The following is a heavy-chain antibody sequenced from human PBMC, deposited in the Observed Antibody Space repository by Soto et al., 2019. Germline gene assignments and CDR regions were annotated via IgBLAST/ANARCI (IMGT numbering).Heavy chain of an antibody. CDR2: ISAYNGNT. CDR3: ARDTGCRSDY. J-gene: IGHJ4*02. CDR1: GYTFNRYG. V-gene: IGHV1-18*01. Sequence: QVQLVQSGAEVKKPGTSVTVSCKASGYTFNRYGISWVRQAPGQGLEWMGWISAYNGNTNYAQKLQGRVTMTTDTHTSTAYMELRSLSSDDTAVYFYARDTGCRSDYWGQGTLVTVSS. D-gene: IGHD2-8*02.